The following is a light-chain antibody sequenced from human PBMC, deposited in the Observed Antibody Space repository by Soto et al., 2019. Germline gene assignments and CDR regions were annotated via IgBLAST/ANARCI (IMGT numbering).Light chain of an antibody. Sequence: QSALTQPASVSGSPGQSITISCTGTSSDIGTYNLVSWYQQHPGKAPKLIIYEATKPPSGVSNRCSGSKSGNTASLTISGLHTEDEADYYCCSYAGGSTLVFGGGTKVTVL. CDR3: CSYAGGSTLV. J-gene: IGLJ3*02. CDR2: EAT. V-gene: IGLV2-23*01. CDR1: SSDIGTYNL.